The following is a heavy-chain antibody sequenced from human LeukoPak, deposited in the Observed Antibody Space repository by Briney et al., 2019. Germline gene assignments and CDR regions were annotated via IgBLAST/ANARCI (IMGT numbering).Heavy chain of an antibody. CDR2: INAGNGNT. Sequence: GASVKVSCKASGYTFTRYAMHWVRQAPGQRLEWMGWINAGNGNTKYSQKFQGRVTITRDTSASTAYMELSSLRSEDTAVYYCARDPVGWGFWYFDLWGRGTLVTVSS. D-gene: IGHD6-19*01. CDR1: GYTFTRYA. J-gene: IGHJ2*01. V-gene: IGHV1-3*01. CDR3: ARDPVGWGFWYFDL.